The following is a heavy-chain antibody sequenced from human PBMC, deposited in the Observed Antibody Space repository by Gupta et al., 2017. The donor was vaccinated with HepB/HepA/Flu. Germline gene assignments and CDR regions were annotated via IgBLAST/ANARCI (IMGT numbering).Heavy chain of an antibody. CDR2: IYYSGST. J-gene: IGHJ6*02. CDR1: GGSISSGGSH. Sequence: QVQLQESGPGLVKPSETLSLTCTVSGGSISSGGSHWSWIRQPPGKGLEWIGYIYYSGSTYYNPSLKSRVTISVDTSKNQFSLKLSSVTAADTAVYYCARGKGSTRNYYYYGMDVWGQVTTVTVSS. V-gene: IGHV4-31*03. D-gene: IGHD2-2*01. CDR3: ARGKGSTRNYYYYGMDV.